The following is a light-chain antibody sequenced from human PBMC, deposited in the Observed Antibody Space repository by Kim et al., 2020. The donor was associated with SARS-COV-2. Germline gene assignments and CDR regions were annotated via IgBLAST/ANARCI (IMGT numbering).Light chain of an antibody. CDR2: DAS. V-gene: IGKV3-11*01. Sequence: SQGERATLSCRASQSVSSYLAWYQQKPGQAPRRLIYDASNRATGIPARFSGSGSGTDFTLTISSLEPEDFAVYYCQQRSNWPPITFGQGTRLEIK. CDR3: QQRSNWPPIT. CDR1: QSVSSY. J-gene: IGKJ5*01.